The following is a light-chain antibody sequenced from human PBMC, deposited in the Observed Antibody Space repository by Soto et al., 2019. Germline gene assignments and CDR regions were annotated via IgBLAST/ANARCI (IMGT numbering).Light chain of an antibody. CDR1: QSISRY. CDR3: QQSYSTLAFT. V-gene: IGKV1-39*01. J-gene: IGKJ3*01. CDR2: AAS. Sequence: DIQMTQSPSSLSASVGDRVTITCWASQSISRYLNWYQQKPGKAPKLLIYAASSLQSGVPSRFSGSGSGTDFTLTISSLQPEDVATYYCQQSYSTLAFTFGPGTTVDIK.